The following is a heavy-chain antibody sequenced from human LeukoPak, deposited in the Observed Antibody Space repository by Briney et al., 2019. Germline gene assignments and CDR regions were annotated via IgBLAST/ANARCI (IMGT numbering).Heavy chain of an antibody. J-gene: IGHJ6*03. CDR1: GFTFRTYW. D-gene: IGHD2-2*01. Sequence: PGGSLGLSCAASGFTFRTYWMHWVRQAPGKGLVWVSRINSDGSSTSYADSVKGRFTISRDNAKNTLYLQMNSLRAEDTAIYYCARDHCSTTSCPGYYYYYYMDVWGKGTTVTVSS. CDR2: INSDGSST. CDR3: ARDHCSTTSCPGYYYYYYMDV. V-gene: IGHV3-74*01.